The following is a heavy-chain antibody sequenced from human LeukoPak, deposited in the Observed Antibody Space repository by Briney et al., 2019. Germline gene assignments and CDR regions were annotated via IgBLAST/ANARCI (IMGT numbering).Heavy chain of an antibody. CDR3: ARNHEGFRY. V-gene: IGHV1-8*03. CDR2: INSNNGDT. J-gene: IGHJ4*02. Sequence: ASVKVSCRASGYTFTSHDIIWVRQATGQGLEWMGWINSNNGDTTYAQSFQDRVTITRDTSISTAYMELTSLRSDDTAVYYYARNHEGFRYWGQGTLVTVSS. CDR1: GYTFTSHD.